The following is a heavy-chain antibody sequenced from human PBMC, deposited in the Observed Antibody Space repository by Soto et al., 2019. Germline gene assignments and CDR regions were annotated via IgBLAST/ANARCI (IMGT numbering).Heavy chain of an antibody. V-gene: IGHV3-23*01. Sequence: PGVSLRRSCETSGFTFSIYAMTWVRQAPGKGLEWVSVISGSGDSTYYADSVKGRFTISRDNSKNTLYLQMNSLRTEDTAVYYCARRGPGTYFDYWGQGT. CDR1: GFTFSIYA. CDR2: ISGSGDST. CDR3: ARRGPGTYFDY. J-gene: IGHJ4*02. D-gene: IGHD6-13*01.